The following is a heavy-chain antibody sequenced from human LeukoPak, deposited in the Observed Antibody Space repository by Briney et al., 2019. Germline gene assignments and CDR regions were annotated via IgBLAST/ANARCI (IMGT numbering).Heavy chain of an antibody. J-gene: IGHJ4*02. CDR1: GYTFTGYY. CDR2: INPNSGGT. D-gene: IGHD1-26*01. V-gene: IGHV1-2*02. CDR3: ARDSNSGSYLFDY. Sequence: ASVKVSCKASGYTFTGYYMHWVRQAPGQGLEWMGWINPNSGGTNYAQKFQGRVTMTRDTSISTAYMELRSLRSDDTAVYYCARDSNSGSYLFDYWGQGTLVTVSS.